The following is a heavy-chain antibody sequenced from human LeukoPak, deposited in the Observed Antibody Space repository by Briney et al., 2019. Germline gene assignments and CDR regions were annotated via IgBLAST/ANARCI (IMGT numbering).Heavy chain of an antibody. CDR2: IIPIFGTA. Sequence: SVKVSCKASGGTFSSCAISWVRQAPGQGLEWMGGIIPIFGTANYAQKFQGRVTITADESTSTAYMELSSLRSEDTAVYYCAREGVVAAPYDAFDIWGQGTMVTVSS. V-gene: IGHV1-69*13. CDR3: AREGVVAAPYDAFDI. J-gene: IGHJ3*02. CDR1: GGTFSSCA. D-gene: IGHD3-22*01.